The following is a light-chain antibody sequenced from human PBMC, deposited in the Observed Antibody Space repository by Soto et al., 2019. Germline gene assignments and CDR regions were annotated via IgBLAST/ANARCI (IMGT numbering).Light chain of an antibody. CDR2: GAS. V-gene: IGKV3-20*01. Sequence: ETVLTQSPGTLSLSPGERVTLSCRASQSVCSRCLAWYQQQPGQSPRLLIYGASSRATRIPEKFSGSGSEPDFTLTISRLEPEDFAVYYCQHFGPTPWTVGQGTKVGIK. J-gene: IGKJ1*01. CDR3: QHFGPTPWT. CDR1: QSVCSRC.